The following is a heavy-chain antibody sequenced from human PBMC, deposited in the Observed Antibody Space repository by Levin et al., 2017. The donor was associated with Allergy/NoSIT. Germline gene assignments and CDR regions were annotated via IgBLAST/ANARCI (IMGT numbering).Heavy chain of an antibody. Sequence: ESLKISCTVSGASINNYYWSWVRQPPGKGLEWIGYIYYSGTTNYNPSLKSRVTISLDTSNNQFSLRLASVTAADTALYYCAREVTSPWYLDVWGRGILVTVSS. D-gene: IGHD2-21*02. V-gene: IGHV4-59*12. CDR2: IYYSGTT. J-gene: IGHJ2*01. CDR3: AREVTSPWYLDV. CDR1: GASINNYY.